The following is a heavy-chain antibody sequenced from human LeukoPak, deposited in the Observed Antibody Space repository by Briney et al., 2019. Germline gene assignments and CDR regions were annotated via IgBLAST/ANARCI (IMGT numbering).Heavy chain of an antibody. J-gene: IGHJ4*02. CDR2: IYHSGST. CDR3: ARRYYDFWSGYYVDY. Sequence: SETLSLTCAVSGYSISSGYYWGWIRQPPGKGLEWIGSIYHSGSTYYNPSLKSRVTISVDTSKNQFSLKLSSVTAADTAVYYCARRYYDFWSGYYVDYWGQGTQVTVSS. D-gene: IGHD3-3*01. V-gene: IGHV4-38-2*01. CDR1: GYSISSGYY.